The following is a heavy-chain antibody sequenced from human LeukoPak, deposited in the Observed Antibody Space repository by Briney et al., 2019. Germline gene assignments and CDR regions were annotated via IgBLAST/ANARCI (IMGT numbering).Heavy chain of an antibody. CDR2: ISTYNGNT. Sequence: ASVKVSCKASGYTFTSYGISWARQAPGQGLEWMGWISTYNGNTNYAQKLQGRVTMTTDTSTSTAYMELRSLRSDDTAVYYCAREGAHCSSTSCQRAFDIWGQGTMVTVPS. J-gene: IGHJ3*02. CDR1: GYTFTSYG. D-gene: IGHD2-2*01. V-gene: IGHV1-18*01. CDR3: AREGAHCSSTSCQRAFDI.